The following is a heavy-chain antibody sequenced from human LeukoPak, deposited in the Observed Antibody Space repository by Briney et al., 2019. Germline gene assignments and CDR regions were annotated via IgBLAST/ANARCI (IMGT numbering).Heavy chain of an antibody. Sequence: ASVKVSCKASGYTFTGYYIHWLRQAPGQGLEWMGRSNPNSGGTNYAQKFQGRVTMTRDTSISTAYMELSRLKSDDTAVYYCARVGVDLWFDPWGQGTLVTVSS. CDR1: GYTFTGYY. CDR2: SNPNSGGT. D-gene: IGHD3/OR15-3a*01. CDR3: ARVGVDLWFDP. V-gene: IGHV1-2*06. J-gene: IGHJ5*02.